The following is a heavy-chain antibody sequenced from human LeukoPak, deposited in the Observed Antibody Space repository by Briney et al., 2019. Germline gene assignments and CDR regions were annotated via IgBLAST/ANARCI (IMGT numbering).Heavy chain of an antibody. V-gene: IGHV3-53*01. CDR2: IYGGGST. J-gene: IGHJ4*02. Sequence: GGSLRLSCAASGFTVSSNYMSWVRQAPGKGLEWVSVIYGGGSTYYADSVKGRFTTSRDNSKNTLYLQMNSLRAEDTAVYYCARDEPFDYWGQGTLVTVSS. CDR3: ARDEPFDY. CDR1: GFTVSSNY.